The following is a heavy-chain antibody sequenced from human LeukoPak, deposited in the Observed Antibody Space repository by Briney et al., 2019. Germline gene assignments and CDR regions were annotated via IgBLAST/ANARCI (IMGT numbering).Heavy chain of an antibody. CDR3: AKRPSSGWYFDY. CDR2: ISGSGGST. D-gene: IGHD6-19*01. CDR1: GFTFSTYA. Sequence: GGSLRLSCAASGFTFSTYAMNWVRQAPGKRLEWVSAISGSGGSTYYADSVKGRFTISRDNSKNTLYLQMNSLRAEDTAVYYCAKRPSSGWYFDYWGQGTLVTVSS. J-gene: IGHJ4*02. V-gene: IGHV3-23*01.